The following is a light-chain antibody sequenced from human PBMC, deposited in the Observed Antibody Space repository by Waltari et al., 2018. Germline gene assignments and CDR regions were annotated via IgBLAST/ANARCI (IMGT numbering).Light chain of an antibody. CDR1: QSVSRN. V-gene: IGKV3-11*01. CDR2: DAS. J-gene: IGKJ2*02. CDR3: YTSRT. Sequence: IVLTQSPATLSLSPGERATLSCRASQSVSRNLAWYQQRHGQAPRLLFYDASNRATGVPPRFSASGSGTDFTLTISSLEPEDFALYYCYTSRTFGQGTKLEIK.